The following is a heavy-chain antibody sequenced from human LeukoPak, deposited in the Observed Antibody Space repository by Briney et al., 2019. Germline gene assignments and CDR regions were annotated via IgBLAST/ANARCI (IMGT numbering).Heavy chain of an antibody. CDR2: IYHSGST. CDR1: GGSISSGGYS. J-gene: IGHJ4*02. V-gene: IGHV4-30-2*01. D-gene: IGHD3-10*01. Sequence: PSETLSLTCAVSGGSISSGGYSWSWIRQPPGKGLEWIGYIYHSGSTYYNPSLKSRVTISVDRSKNQFSLKLSSVTAADTAVYYCARAGGSGTFDYWGQGTLVTVSS. CDR3: ARAGGSGTFDY.